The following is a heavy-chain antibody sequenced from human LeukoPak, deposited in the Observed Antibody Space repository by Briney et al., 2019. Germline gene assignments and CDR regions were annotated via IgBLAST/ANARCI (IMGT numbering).Heavy chain of an antibody. J-gene: IGHJ4*02. CDR1: GGSVSSGSYY. CDR3: AREGLYGDYLGALDY. V-gene: IGHV4-61*01. D-gene: IGHD4-17*01. Sequence: SETLSLTCTVSGGSVSSGSYYWSWIRQPPGKGLEWIGYIYYSGSTNYNPSLKSRVTISVDTSKNQFSLKLSSVTAADTAVYYCAREGLYGDYLGALDYWGQGTLVTVSS. CDR2: IYYSGST.